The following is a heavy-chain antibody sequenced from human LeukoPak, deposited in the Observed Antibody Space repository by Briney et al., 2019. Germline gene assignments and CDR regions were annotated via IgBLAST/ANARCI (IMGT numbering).Heavy chain of an antibody. J-gene: IGHJ6*03. CDR2: IRYDGSDK. CDR3: AKDRVATYFYYMDV. Sequence: GGSLRLSCAASGFTFSSYGMHWVRQAPGKGLEWVAFIRYDGSDKYYADSVKGRFTISRDNSKNTLYLQMNSLRAEDTAVYYCAKDRVATYFYYMDVWDKGTTVTVSS. CDR1: GFTFSSYG. V-gene: IGHV3-30*02. D-gene: IGHD1-26*01.